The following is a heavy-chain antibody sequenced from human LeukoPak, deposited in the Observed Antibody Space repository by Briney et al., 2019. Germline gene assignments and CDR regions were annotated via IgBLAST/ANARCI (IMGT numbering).Heavy chain of an antibody. Sequence: AGGSLRLSWAASGFTFTSYSMNWVRQAPGKGLEWVSTISGGGGSTYYADSVKGRFTISRDNSKNTLYLQVNSLRAEDTAVYYCAKGGKWDVTPFDYWGQGTLVTVSS. D-gene: IGHD1-26*01. CDR2: ISGGGGST. V-gene: IGHV3-23*01. J-gene: IGHJ4*02. CDR1: GFTFTSYS. CDR3: AKGGKWDVTPFDY.